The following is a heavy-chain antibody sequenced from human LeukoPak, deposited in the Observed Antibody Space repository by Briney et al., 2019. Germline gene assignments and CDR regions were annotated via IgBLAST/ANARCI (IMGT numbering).Heavy chain of an antibody. CDR3: ARESYNWNDGWFDP. CDR2: VFNTGIT. D-gene: IGHD1-20*01. V-gene: IGHV4-4*07. J-gene: IGHJ5*02. CDR1: TGTINTYY. Sequence: SETLSLTCTVSTGTINTYYWSWIRQPAGKGLEWIGRVFNTGITNYNPSLKSRVTISVDTSKNQFSLKLSSVTAADTAVYYCARESYNWNDGWFDPWGQGTLVTVSS.